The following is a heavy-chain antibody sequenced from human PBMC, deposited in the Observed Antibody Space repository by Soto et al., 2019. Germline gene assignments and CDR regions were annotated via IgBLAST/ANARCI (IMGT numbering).Heavy chain of an antibody. Sequence: GESLKISCQGSGYSFTTYWISWVRQMPGKGLEWMGRIDPSDSYTNYSPSFQGHVTISADKSISTAYLQWSSLKASDTAMYYWARLGIAAAGNPVPWAQGTPVTVA. J-gene: IGHJ5*02. D-gene: IGHD6-13*01. CDR1: GYSFTTYW. CDR3: ARLGIAAAGNPVP. V-gene: IGHV5-10-1*01. CDR2: IDPSDSYT.